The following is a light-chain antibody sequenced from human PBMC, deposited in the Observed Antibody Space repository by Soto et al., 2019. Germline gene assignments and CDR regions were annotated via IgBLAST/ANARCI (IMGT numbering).Light chain of an antibody. CDR3: QQSYSSPPT. CDR1: QSISNR. V-gene: IGKV1-39*01. CDR2: DAS. Sequence: DIQMTQSPSSLSASVEDRVIIPCRASQSISNRLNWYQQKPGKAPRLLIYDASSWQSGVPSRFSGSRSGPDFTLTISSLQSEDFATYYCQQSYSSPPTFGQGTKVDIK. J-gene: IGKJ1*01.